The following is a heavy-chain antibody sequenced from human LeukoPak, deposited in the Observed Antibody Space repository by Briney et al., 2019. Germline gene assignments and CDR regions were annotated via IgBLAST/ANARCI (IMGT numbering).Heavy chain of an antibody. CDR1: GFTFSSYS. CDR2: ISSSSSYI. CDR3: ARDSSYYDSSGYLGDY. J-gene: IGHJ4*02. D-gene: IGHD3-22*01. V-gene: IGHV3-21*01. Sequence: GGSLRLSCAASGFTFSSYSMNWVRQAPGKGLEWVSSISSSSSYIYYADSVKGRFTISRDNAKNSLYLQMNSLRAEDTAVYYCARDSSYYDSSGYLGDYWGQGTLVTVSS.